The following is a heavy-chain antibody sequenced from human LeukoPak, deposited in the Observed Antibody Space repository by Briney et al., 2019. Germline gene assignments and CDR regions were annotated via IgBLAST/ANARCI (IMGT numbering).Heavy chain of an antibody. CDR2: IIPIFGTA. Sequence: SVKVSCKASGGTFSSYAISWVRQAPGPGLEWMGGIIPIFGTANYAQKFQGRVTITADKSTSTAYMELSSLRSEDTAVYYCAWGAAAASNWFDPWGQGTLVTVSS. CDR1: GGTFSSYA. D-gene: IGHD6-13*01. J-gene: IGHJ5*02. CDR3: AWGAAAASNWFDP. V-gene: IGHV1-69*06.